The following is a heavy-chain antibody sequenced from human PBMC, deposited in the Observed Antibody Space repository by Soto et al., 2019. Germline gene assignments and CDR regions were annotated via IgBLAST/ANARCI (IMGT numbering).Heavy chain of an antibody. D-gene: IGHD6-19*01. Sequence: GGSLRLSCAASGFDFSNYWMNWVRQAPGVGLVWVSRIDRDGSTTTYADSVRGRFTISRDNAKNTLYLQMNSLRADDTAVYYCVRDEKWLLGGLWGQGTMVTVSS. V-gene: IGHV3-74*03. CDR2: IDRDGSTT. J-gene: IGHJ3*01. CDR1: GFDFSNYW. CDR3: VRDEKWLLGGL.